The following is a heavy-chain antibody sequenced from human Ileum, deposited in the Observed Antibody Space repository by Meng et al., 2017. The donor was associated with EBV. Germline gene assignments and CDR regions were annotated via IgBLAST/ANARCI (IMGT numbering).Heavy chain of an antibody. J-gene: IGHJ4*02. CDR1: GFSFSDFY. CDR3: VGDMLE. D-gene: IGHD3-10*02. V-gene: IGHV3-74*01. Sequence: VARGGCWGGVCQLGGSLVPFGAASGFSFSDFYMHWVRQAPGQGLVWVSRINSDGTVPTNADSVKGRFAVSRDNSKNTLFLQMTSLRVEDTGIYYRVGDMLEWGQGALVTVSS. CDR2: INSDGTVP.